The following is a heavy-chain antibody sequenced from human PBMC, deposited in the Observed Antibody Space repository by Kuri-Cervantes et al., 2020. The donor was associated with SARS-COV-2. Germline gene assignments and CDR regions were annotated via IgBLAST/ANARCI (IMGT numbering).Heavy chain of an antibody. V-gene: IGHV4-31*03. CDR1: GGSISSGGYY. D-gene: IGHD1-1*01. J-gene: IGHJ4*02. CDR2: IYYNGST. Sequence: SETLSLTCIVSGGSISSGGYYWSWIRQPPGKGLEWVGYIYYNGSTYYNPSLGSRVIVSVDRSKNQFSLNLNSVTAADTALYYCARGTIDWGQGTLVTVSS. CDR3: ARGTID.